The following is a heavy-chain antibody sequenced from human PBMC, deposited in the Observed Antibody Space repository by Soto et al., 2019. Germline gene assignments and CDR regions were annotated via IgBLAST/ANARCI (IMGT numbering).Heavy chain of an antibody. J-gene: IGHJ6*02. CDR1: GFSLSTSGVG. V-gene: IGHV2-5*02. Sequence: QITLKESGPTLVKPTQTLTLTCTFSGFSLSTSGVGVGWIRQPPGKALECLAVIYWDDDKRYSQSLKSRLTITKDTSQNQVVLTMNNMDLVHTATYDCAHSRCGGDCLQSYSSHYYYGMDVWGQGTTVTVSS. CDR2: IYWDDDK. CDR3: AHSRCGGDCLQSYSSHYYYGMDV. D-gene: IGHD2-21*02.